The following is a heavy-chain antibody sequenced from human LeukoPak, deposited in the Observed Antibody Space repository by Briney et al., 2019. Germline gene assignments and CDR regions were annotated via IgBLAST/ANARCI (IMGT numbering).Heavy chain of an antibody. CDR1: GFTFSNFA. D-gene: IGHD3-22*01. CDR3: ARDRSGDYDSSGYYHDVFGI. J-gene: IGHJ3*02. V-gene: IGHV3-21*01. Sequence: GGSLRLSCAASGFTFSNFAMHWVRQAPGKGLEWASSISSSSSYIYYADSVKGRFTISRDNAKNSLYLQMNSLRAEDTAVYYCARDRSGDYDSSGYYHDVFGIWGQGTMVTVSS. CDR2: ISSSSSYI.